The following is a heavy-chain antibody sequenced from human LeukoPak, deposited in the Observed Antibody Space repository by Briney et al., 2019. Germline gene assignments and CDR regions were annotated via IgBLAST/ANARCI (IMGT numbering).Heavy chain of an antibody. CDR1: GYTFTSYG. CDR3: AGRPSSGTIVTTVVSNWFDP. CDR2: IIPIFGTA. J-gene: IGHJ5*02. V-gene: IGHV1-69*13. Sequence: ASVKVSCKASGYTFTSYGISWVRQAPGQGLEWMGGIIPIFGTANYAQKFQGRVTITADESTSTAYMELSSLRSEDTAVYYCAGRPSSGTIVTTVVSNWFDPWGQGTLVTVSS. D-gene: IGHD4-23*01.